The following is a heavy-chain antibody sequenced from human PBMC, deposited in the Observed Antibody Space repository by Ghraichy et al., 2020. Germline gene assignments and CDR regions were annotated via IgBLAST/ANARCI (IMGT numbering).Heavy chain of an antibody. CDR1: GYTFSTYG. J-gene: IGHJ4*02. D-gene: IGHD1-26*01. CDR2: INPYNGNT. CDR3: ARDGGGWENLNFDY. Sequence: VSMKVSCKASGYTFSTYGISWVRQAPGQGLEWMAWINPYNGNTNYGNANYVQNFQGRVTMTTDTSTSTAYLEMRSLRSDDTAVYFCARDGGGWENLNFDYWGQGTLVTVSS. V-gene: IGHV1-18*01.